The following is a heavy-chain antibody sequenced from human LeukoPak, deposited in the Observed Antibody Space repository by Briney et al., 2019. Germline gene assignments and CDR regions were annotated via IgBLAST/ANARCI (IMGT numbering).Heavy chain of an antibody. CDR3: AAQPCSGGVCYLDY. CDR1: GFTFSSYA. D-gene: IGHD2-8*02. V-gene: IGHV3-23*01. CDR2: ISGSGGST. J-gene: IGHJ4*02. Sequence: GGSLRLSCAASGFTFSSYAMSGVRQAPGKGLEWVSAISGSGGSTYYADSVKGRFTVSRDNSKNTLYLQMNSLRAEDSAVYYCAAQPCSGGVCYLDYWGQGTLVTVSS.